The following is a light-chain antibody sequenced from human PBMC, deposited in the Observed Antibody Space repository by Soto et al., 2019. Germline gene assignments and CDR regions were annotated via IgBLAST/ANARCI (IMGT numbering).Light chain of an antibody. CDR3: QQLHSYPIT. Sequence: DIQMTQSPSTLSASVGDRVIITCRASQTISSWLAWYQQKPGKAPKLLIYAASTLQSGVSSRFSGSGSGTDFTLTISSLQPEDSAIYYCQQLHSYPITFGHGTRLEIK. V-gene: IGKV1-5*01. CDR1: QTISSW. J-gene: IGKJ5*01. CDR2: AAS.